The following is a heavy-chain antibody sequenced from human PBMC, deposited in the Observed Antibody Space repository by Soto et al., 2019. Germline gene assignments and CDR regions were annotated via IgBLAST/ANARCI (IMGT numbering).Heavy chain of an antibody. J-gene: IGHJ5*02. V-gene: IGHV4-30-4*08. CDR2: MSDSGST. D-gene: IGHD2-2*01. CDR3: AKYQPPEFDP. Sequence: KASETLSLTCSVTGASIGSGDDYWTSVCQSPGKTLEWIGYMSDSGSTFYNPSLRSRITIALDTSKNHFSLKLNSVTAADTAVYYCAKYQPPEFDPWGQGSPVTVSS. CDR1: GASIGSGDDY.